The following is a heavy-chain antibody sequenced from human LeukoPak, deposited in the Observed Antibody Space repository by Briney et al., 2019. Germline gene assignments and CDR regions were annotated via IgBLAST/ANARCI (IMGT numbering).Heavy chain of an antibody. V-gene: IGHV3-23*01. CDR2: ISGSGGST. CDR3: AKEVGYDSSGYDDY. CDR1: GFTFSSYA. J-gene: IGHJ4*02. D-gene: IGHD3-22*01. Sequence: GGSLRLSYAASGFTFSSYAMSWVRQAPGQGLEWVSAISGSGGSTYCADSVKGRFTISRDNSKNTLYLQMNSLRAEDTAVYYCAKEVGYDSSGYDDYWGQGTLVTVSS.